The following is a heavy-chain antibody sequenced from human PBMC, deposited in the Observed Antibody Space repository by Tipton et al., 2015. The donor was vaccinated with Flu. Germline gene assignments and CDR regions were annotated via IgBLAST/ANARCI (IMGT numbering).Heavy chain of an antibody. CDR3: ARVGDILTALDY. J-gene: IGHJ4*02. Sequence: TLSLTCTVSGGSITSSYWSWIRQPAGKGLEWIGRLHSSGSTTYNPSLKSRVTMSVDSSKNQFSLKLTSVTAADMAVYYCARVGDILTALDYWGQGTLVTVSS. CDR2: LHSSGST. CDR1: GGSITSSY. V-gene: IGHV4-4*07. D-gene: IGHD3-10*01.